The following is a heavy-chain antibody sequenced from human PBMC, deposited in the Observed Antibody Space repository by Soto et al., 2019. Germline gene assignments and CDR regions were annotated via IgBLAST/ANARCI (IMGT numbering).Heavy chain of an antibody. Sequence: QVQLVQSGSELKKPGASVKVSCKASGYTFTSYAMNWVRQAPGQGLEWMGWINTNTGNPTYAQGFTGRFVFSFDTTVSTAYLQICSLKAKDTAVYYCARSDVIAAANWFDPWGQGTLVTVSS. D-gene: IGHD6-13*01. CDR2: INTNTGNP. CDR1: GYTFTSYA. V-gene: IGHV7-4-1*01. CDR3: ARSDVIAAANWFDP. J-gene: IGHJ5*02.